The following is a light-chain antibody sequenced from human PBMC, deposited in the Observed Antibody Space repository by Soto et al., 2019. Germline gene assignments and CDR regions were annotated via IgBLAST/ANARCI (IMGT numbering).Light chain of an antibody. V-gene: IGKV3D-15*01. Sequence: ETVMTQSQATLSVSPGERATLSCGASQSVSSKLAWYQQKPGQAPRLLIYGASTRATGIPARFSGSGSGTEFTLTVSSLQSEDFAVYYCQQYDDWPPITFGQGTRLEIK. J-gene: IGKJ5*01. CDR2: GAS. CDR1: QSVSSK. CDR3: QQYDDWPPIT.